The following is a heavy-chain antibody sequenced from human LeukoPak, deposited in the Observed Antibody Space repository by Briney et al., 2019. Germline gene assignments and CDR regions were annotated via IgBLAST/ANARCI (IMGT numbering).Heavy chain of an antibody. D-gene: IGHD1-20*01. V-gene: IGHV3-23*01. Sequence: GGSLRLSCAASGFTFSSYAMSWVRQAPGKGLEWVSAISGCGRSTHYADSVKGRFTISRDNSRNTLYLQMNSLRAEDTAVYYCAKDPRSLTGTTFFDYWGQGTLVIVSS. CDR2: ISGCGRST. J-gene: IGHJ4*02. CDR1: GFTFSSYA. CDR3: AKDPRSLTGTTFFDY.